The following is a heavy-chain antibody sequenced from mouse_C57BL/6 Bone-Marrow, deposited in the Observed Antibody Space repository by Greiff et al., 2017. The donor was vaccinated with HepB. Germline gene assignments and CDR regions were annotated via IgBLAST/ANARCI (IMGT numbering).Heavy chain of an antibody. Sequence: EVQRVESGGGLVKPGGSLKLSCAASGFTFSSYAMSWVRQTPEKRLEWVATISDGGSYTYYPDNVKGRFTISRDNAKNNLYLQMSHLKSEDTAMYYCARDQDYYGSSYPWFAYWGQGTLVTVSA. V-gene: IGHV5-4*01. CDR3: ARDQDYYGSSYPWFAY. CDR1: GFTFSSYA. J-gene: IGHJ3*01. CDR2: ISDGGSYT. D-gene: IGHD1-1*01.